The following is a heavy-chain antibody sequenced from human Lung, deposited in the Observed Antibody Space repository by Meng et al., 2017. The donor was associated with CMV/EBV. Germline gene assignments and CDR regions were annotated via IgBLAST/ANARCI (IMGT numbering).Heavy chain of an antibody. J-gene: IGHJ4*02. D-gene: IGHD3-10*01. CDR2: ISSTSAYI. V-gene: IGHV3-21*01. CDR3: AIGGTLDY. CDR1: GFTFSSYR. Sequence: SCAASGFTFSSYRINWVRQAPGKGLEWVASISSTSAYIYYAESVEGRFIISRDNAKSSLYLTMDNLADEDTAVYYWAIGGTLDYWGQGTLVTVSS.